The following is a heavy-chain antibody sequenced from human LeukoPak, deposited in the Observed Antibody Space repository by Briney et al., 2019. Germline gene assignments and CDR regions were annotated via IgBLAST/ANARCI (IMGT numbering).Heavy chain of an antibody. J-gene: IGHJ4*02. Sequence: GGSLRLSCAVSGITLSNYGMSWVRRAPGKGLEWVAGISDSGGGTNYADSVKGRFTISRDSPKNTLYLQMNSLRAEDTAVYFCAKRGVVIRVILVGFHKQAYYFDSWGQGALVTVSS. CDR1: GITLSNYG. CDR3: AKRGVVIRVILVGFHKQAYYFDS. V-gene: IGHV3-23*01. D-gene: IGHD3-22*01. CDR2: ISDSGGGT.